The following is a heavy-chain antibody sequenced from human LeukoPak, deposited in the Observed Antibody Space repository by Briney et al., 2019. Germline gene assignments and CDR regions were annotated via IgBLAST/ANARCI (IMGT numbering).Heavy chain of an antibody. CDR1: GFTFSSHW. CDR2: INGDGSRI. J-gene: IGHJ4*01. D-gene: IGHD3-16*01. CDR3: ARDALGGRTKFDS. Sequence: GGSLRLYCVASGFTFSSHWMHWVRQVPGKGLMWVSRINGDGSRIHYGDSVKGRFTISRDNAKNTLYLQMTSLRGDDTAIYFCARDALGGRTKFDSWGHGSLVTVSS. V-gene: IGHV3-74*01.